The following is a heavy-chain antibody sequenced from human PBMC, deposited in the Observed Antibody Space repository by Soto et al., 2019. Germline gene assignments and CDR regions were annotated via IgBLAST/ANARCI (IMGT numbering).Heavy chain of an antibody. J-gene: IGHJ4*02. CDR2: INDIATVV. CDR1: GFTFSNYD. D-gene: IGHD2-15*01. CDR3: AGRYGDY. Sequence: VQLVESGGGLVQPGGSLRLSCAASGFTFSNYDMIWVRQAPGKGLEWVSYINDIATVVKYADSVKGRFTISRDNAKNSLFLHMNSLRAEDTAVYYCAGRYGDYWGQGTLVTVSS. V-gene: IGHV3-48*03.